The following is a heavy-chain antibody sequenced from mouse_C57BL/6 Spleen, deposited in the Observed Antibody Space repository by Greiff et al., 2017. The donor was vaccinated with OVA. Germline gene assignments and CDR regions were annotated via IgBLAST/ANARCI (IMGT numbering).Heavy chain of an antibody. D-gene: IGHD3-2*01. CDR1: GYTFTSYW. CDR2: IDPSDSYT. Sequence: QVQLQQPGAELVKPGASVKLSCKASGYTFTSYWMQWVKQRPGQGLEWIGGIDPSDSYTNYNQKFKGKATLTVDTSSSTASMQLSSLTSEDTAVYYCARADSFDYWGQGTTLTVSS. J-gene: IGHJ2*01. V-gene: IGHV1-50*01. CDR3: ARADSFDY.